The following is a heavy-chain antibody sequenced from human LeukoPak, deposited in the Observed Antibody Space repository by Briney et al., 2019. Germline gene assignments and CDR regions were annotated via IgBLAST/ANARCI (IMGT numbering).Heavy chain of an antibody. CDR2: INPNSGGT. Sequence: GASVKVSCKASGYTFTGYYMHWVRQAPGQGVEWMGWINPNSGGTNYAQKFQGRVTMTRDTSVSTAYMELSSLTSDDTAMYYCAREGLRCCDYWGQGTLVTVSS. D-gene: IGHD4/OR15-4a*01. J-gene: IGHJ4*02. CDR1: GYTFTGYY. V-gene: IGHV1-2*02. CDR3: AREGLRCCDY.